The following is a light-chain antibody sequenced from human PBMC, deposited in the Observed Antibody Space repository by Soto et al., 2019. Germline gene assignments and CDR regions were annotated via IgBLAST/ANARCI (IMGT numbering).Light chain of an antibody. CDR3: QQFYNYPIT. Sequence: DIQMTQSPSSLSASVGDRVTITCRASQSISSYLNWYQQKPGKAPKLLIYAASSLQSGVPSRFSGSGSGTEFTLAITNLQPDDFATYYCQQFYNYPITFGQGTRLEIK. J-gene: IGKJ5*01. CDR2: AAS. CDR1: QSISSY. V-gene: IGKV1-39*01.